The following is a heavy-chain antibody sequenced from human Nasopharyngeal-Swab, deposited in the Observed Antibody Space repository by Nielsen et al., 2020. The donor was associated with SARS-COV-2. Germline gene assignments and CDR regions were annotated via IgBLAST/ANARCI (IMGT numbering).Heavy chain of an antibody. D-gene: IGHD3-16*01. V-gene: IGHV3-53*01. CDR2: IYSGGST. CDR3: ASAPSWGY. J-gene: IGHJ4*02. Sequence: VRQAPGKGLEWISVIYSGGSTYYADAMKGRFTASRDNSKNTMYLQMNSLRAEDTAIYYCASAPSWGYWGQGTLVTVSS.